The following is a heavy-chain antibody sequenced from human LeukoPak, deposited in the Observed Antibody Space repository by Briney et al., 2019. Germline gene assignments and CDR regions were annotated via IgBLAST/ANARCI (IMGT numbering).Heavy chain of an antibody. CDR2: INWNGGST. Sequence: GGSLRLSCAASGFTFDDYGMSWVRQAPGKGLEWVSGINWNGGSTGYADSVKGRFTISRDNSKNTLYLQMNSLRAEDAAVYFCAKAPVTSCRGAYCYPFDSWGQGTLVTVSS. V-gene: IGHV3-20*04. J-gene: IGHJ4*02. D-gene: IGHD2-21*01. CDR3: AKAPVTSCRGAYCYPFDS. CDR1: GFTFDDYG.